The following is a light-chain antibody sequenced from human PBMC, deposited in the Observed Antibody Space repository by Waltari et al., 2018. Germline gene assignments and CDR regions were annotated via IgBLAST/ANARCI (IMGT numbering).Light chain of an antibody. CDR3: QSYDSSNVV. V-gene: IGLV6-57*03. CDR1: SGSIGSNS. J-gene: IGLJ2*01. CDR2: EDN. Sequence: NFMLTQPHSVSESPGKTVTISCTRSSGSIGSNSVQWYQQRPGSAPTTVIYEDNQRPSGVPDRFSGSIDSSSNSASLTISGLKTEDEADYYCQSYDSSNVVFGGGTKLTVL.